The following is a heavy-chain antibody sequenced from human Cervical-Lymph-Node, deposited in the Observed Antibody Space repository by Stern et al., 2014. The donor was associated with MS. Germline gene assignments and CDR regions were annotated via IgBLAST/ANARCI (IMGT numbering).Heavy chain of an antibody. CDR1: GFTFPTYW. Sequence: EVQLVESGAEVKKPGEPLKISCKGSGFTFPTYWIGWVRQMPGKGLEWMGVIYPNDADTRKRPSFEGHITISAPKPSTMASLPCSSLKASDTAMYYCARTFCLGDNCYSLDSCDMWGQGKMVTVSS. CDR3: ARTFCLGDNCYSLDSCDM. V-gene: IGHV5-51*04. CDR2: IYPNDADT. D-gene: IGHD2-15*01. J-gene: IGHJ3*02.